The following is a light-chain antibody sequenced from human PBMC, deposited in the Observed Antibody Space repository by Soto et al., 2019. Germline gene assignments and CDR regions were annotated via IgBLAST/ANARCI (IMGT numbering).Light chain of an antibody. CDR2: GAS. CDR1: QSLSSNY. Sequence: EIVLTQSPGTLSLSPGDRATLSCRASQSLSSNYFAWYQQYPGQAPRLLIFGASSRATGIPDRFSGSGSGTDVTLTISRMEPEDFSVYFFQQFGSSPPWTFGQGTQVEIK. J-gene: IGKJ1*01. CDR3: QQFGSSPPWT. V-gene: IGKV3-20*01.